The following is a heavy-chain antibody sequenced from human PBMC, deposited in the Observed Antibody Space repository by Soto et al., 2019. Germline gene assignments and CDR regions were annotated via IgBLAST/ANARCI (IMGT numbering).Heavy chain of an antibody. D-gene: IGHD6-13*01. J-gene: IGHJ6*02. CDR3: ASVALPTRGYYGMDV. Sequence: TVSLTWAISGDSVYIKSAAGNWIRQSPSRGLEWLGRTYYRSKWYNDYVLSVKSRITINPDTSKNQFSLQRNSVTLEPTAVSSCASVALPTRGYYGMDVWGQGTTVTASS. CDR2: TYYRSKWYN. V-gene: IGHV6-1*01. CDR1: GDSVYIKSAA.